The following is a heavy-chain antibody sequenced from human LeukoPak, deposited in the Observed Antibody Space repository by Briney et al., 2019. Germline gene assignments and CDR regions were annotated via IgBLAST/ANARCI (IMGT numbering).Heavy chain of an antibody. CDR1: GYTFTSYD. CDR2: MNPNSGNT. D-gene: IGHD6-19*01. Sequence: ASVKVSCKASGYTFTSYDINLVRQATGQGLEWMGWMNPNSGNTGYAQKFQGRVTMTRNTSISTAYMELSSLRSEDTAVYYCASLIAVAGTREYWGQGTLVTVSS. J-gene: IGHJ4*02. V-gene: IGHV1-8*01. CDR3: ASLIAVAGTREY.